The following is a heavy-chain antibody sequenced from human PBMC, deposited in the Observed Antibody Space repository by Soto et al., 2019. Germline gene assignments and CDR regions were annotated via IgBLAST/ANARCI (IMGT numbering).Heavy chain of an antibody. CDR1: GGSISSYY. J-gene: IGHJ5*01. V-gene: IGHV4-59*08. D-gene: IGHD3-22*01. CDR3: AWGGVALEVDNWFDS. CDR2: IYYSGST. Sequence: SETLSLTCTVSGGSISSYYWSWIRQPPGKGLEWIGYIYYSGSTNYNPSLKSRVTISVDTSKNQFSLKLSSVTAADTAVYYCAWGGVALEVDNWFDSWGQGTLVTVSS.